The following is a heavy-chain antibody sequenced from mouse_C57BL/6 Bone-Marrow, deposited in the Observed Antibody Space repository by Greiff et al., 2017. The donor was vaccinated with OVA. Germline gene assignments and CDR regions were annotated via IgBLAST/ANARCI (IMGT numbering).Heavy chain of an antibody. Sequence: EVQLQQSGPVLVKPGASVKMSCKASGYTFTDYYMNWVKQSHGKSLEWIGVINPYNGGTSYNQKFKGKATLTVDKSSSTAYMELNSLTSEDSAVYYWARRNYYGSSYGFAYWGQGTLVTVSA. CDR2: INPYNGGT. CDR3: ARRNYYGSSYGFAY. J-gene: IGHJ3*01. D-gene: IGHD1-1*01. V-gene: IGHV1-19*01. CDR1: GYTFTDYY.